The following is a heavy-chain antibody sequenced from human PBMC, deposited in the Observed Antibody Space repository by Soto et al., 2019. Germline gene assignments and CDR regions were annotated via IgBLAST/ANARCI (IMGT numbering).Heavy chain of an antibody. D-gene: IGHD3-22*01. CDR2: ISADNGNT. CDR3: ARAPDPPYYFDSNGHYSPYIWFDP. V-gene: IGHV1-18*01. CDR1: GYTFTRFA. J-gene: IGHJ5*02. Sequence: GASVKVSCKTSGYTFTRFAISWVRQAPGQGLEWLGWISADNGNTNHTHKLQGRVTLTTDTSTSTAYMELRSLISDDTAVYYCARAPDPPYYFDSNGHYSPYIWFDPWGQGTQVTVSS.